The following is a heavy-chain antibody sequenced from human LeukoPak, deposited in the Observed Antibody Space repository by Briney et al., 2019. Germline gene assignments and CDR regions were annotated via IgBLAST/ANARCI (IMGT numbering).Heavy chain of an antibody. V-gene: IGHV3-74*01. Sequence: GGSLRLSCAASGFTFSRYSMNWVRQAPGKGLVWVSGIDSDGRSTSYADSVKGRFTISRDPAKNTLFLQMNSLRAEDTAVYYCARDTAPSYWGQGTLVTVSS. J-gene: IGHJ4*02. CDR2: IDSDGRST. CDR3: ARDTAPSY. CDR1: GFTFSRYS. D-gene: IGHD5-18*01.